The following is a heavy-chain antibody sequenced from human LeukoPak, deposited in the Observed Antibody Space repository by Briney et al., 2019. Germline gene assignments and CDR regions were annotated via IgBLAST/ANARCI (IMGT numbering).Heavy chain of an antibody. J-gene: IGHJ4*02. CDR1: GFTFSSYS. Sequence: GGSLRLSCAASGFTFSSYSMNWVRQAPGKGLEWASSISSSSSYIYYADSVKGRFTISRDNAKNSLYLQMNSLRAEDTAVYYCARDRYCSGGSCYFDYWGQGTLVTVSS. V-gene: IGHV3-21*01. D-gene: IGHD2-15*01. CDR3: ARDRYCSGGSCYFDY. CDR2: ISSSSSYI.